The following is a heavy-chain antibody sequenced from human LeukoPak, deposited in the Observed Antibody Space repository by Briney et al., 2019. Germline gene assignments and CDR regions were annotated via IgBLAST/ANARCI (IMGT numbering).Heavy chain of an antibody. J-gene: IGHJ4*02. V-gene: IGHV3-30*03. D-gene: IGHD2-21*02. CDR1: GFIFNNYD. Sequence: GGSLRLSCATSGFIFNNYDPHWVRQAPGKGLEWLATISRDGKRQFYADSVKGRFTISRDDSRNTLYLQMNSLRPEDTAVYYCARDRLNRAYCGDDCYTAAFDYWGQGTLVTVSS. CDR2: ISRDGKRQ. CDR3: ARDRLNRAYCGDDCYTAAFDY.